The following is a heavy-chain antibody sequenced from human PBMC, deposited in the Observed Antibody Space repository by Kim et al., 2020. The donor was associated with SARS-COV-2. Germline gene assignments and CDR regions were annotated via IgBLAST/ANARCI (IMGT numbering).Heavy chain of an antibody. J-gene: IGHJ4*02. V-gene: IGHV3-48*04. D-gene: IGHD6-19*01. CDR1: GFTFSSYS. Sequence: GGSLRLSCAASGFTFSSYSMNWVRQAPGKGLEWVSYISSSSSTIYYADSVKGRFTISRDNAKNSLYLQMNSLRAEDTAVYYCARDGGEQWLVRVFDYWGQGTLVTVSS. CDR2: ISSSSSTI. CDR3: ARDGGEQWLVRVFDY.